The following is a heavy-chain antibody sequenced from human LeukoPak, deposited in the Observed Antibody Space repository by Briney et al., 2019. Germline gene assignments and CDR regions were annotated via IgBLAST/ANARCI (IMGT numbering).Heavy chain of an antibody. CDR3: ARRGSGYFDSREAFNL. CDR2: INPNSGGT. D-gene: IGHD3-22*01. Sequence: ASVYVSCKASRYTFIAYYVHWVRQAPGQGLEWMGRINPNSGGTNYAQKFQGRVTMTRDTSITTAYMELSRLRSDDTAVYYCARRGSGYFDSREAFNLWGQGTMVTVSS. CDR1: RYTFIAYY. J-gene: IGHJ3*01. V-gene: IGHV1-2*06.